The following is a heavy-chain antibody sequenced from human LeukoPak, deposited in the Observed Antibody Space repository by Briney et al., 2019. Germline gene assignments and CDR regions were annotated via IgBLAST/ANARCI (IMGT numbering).Heavy chain of an antibody. V-gene: IGHV4-34*01. CDR3: ARGWIQLWVRGGIFDY. CDR1: GGSFSGYY. D-gene: IGHD5-18*01. J-gene: IGHJ4*02. Sequence: SETLSLTCAVYGGSFSGYYWSWIRQPPGKGLEWIGEINHSGSTNYNPSLKSRVTISVDTSKNQFSLKLSSVTAADTAVYYCARGWIQLWVRGGIFDYWGQGTLVTVSS. CDR2: INHSGST.